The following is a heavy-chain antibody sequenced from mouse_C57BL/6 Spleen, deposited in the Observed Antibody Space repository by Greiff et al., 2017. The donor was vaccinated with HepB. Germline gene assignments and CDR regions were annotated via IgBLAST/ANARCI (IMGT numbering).Heavy chain of an antibody. J-gene: IGHJ4*01. Sequence: EVMLVESGGGLVKPGGSLKLSCAASGFTFSSYAMSWVRQTPEKRLEWVATISDGGSYTYYPDNVKGRFTISRDNAKNNLYLQMSHLKSEDTAMYYCARDEGNCALYYAMDYWGQGTTVTVSS. D-gene: IGHD2-1*01. V-gene: IGHV5-4*01. CDR2: ISDGGSYT. CDR1: GFTFSSYA. CDR3: ARDEGNCALYYAMDY.